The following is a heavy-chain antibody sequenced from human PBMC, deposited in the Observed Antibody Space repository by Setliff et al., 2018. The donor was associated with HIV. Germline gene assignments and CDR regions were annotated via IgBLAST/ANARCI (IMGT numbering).Heavy chain of an antibody. CDR2: IWYDANNK. D-gene: IGHD2-2*01. Sequence: GGSLRLSCAASGFSFKIYAMHWVRQAPGKGLEWVAVIWYDANNKYYADSVKGRFTISRDNSKNTLYLQMNSLRAEDTAVYYCAKEQVPAAIQFHYYYMDVWGKGTTVTVSS. V-gene: IGHV3-33*06. CDR3: AKEQVPAAIQFHYYYMDV. CDR1: GFSFKIYA. J-gene: IGHJ6*03.